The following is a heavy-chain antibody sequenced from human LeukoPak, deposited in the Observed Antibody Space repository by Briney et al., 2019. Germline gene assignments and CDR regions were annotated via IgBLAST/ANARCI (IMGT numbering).Heavy chain of an antibody. D-gene: IGHD3-10*01. V-gene: IGHV4-59*01. CDR2: MYSSGSS. CDR3: AREVRGASPYFLDP. CDR1: GVSIRSYY. Sequence: SETLSLTCTVSGVSIRSYYWTWIRQPPGKGLEWIGYMYSSGSSNYNPSLRSRVIISLDTSKNQFSLKPNSVTAADTAVYYCAREVRGASPYFLDPWGQGTLVTVSS. J-gene: IGHJ5*02.